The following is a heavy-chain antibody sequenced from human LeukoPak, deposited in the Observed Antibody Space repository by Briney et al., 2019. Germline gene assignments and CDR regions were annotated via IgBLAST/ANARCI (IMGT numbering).Heavy chain of an antibody. CDR3: AREAGRYSSNIDWFDP. J-gene: IGHJ5*02. Sequence: GRSLRLSCAASGFTFSSYAMHWVRQAPGKGLEWVAVISYDGSNKYYADSLKGRFTISRDNAKDSLYLQMNSLRAEDTAVYYCAREAGRYSSNIDWFDPWGQGTLVTVSS. D-gene: IGHD6-13*01. CDR1: GFTFSSYA. CDR2: ISYDGSNK. V-gene: IGHV3-30-3*01.